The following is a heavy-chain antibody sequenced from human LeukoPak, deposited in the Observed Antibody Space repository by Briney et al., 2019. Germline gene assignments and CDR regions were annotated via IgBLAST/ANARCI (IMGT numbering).Heavy chain of an antibody. J-gene: IGHJ5*02. D-gene: IGHD3-10*01. Sequence: ASVKVSCKASGYTFTSYAMNWVRQAPGRGLEWMGWINTNTGNPTYAQGFTGRFVFSLDTSVSTAYLQICSLKAEDTAVYYCARDRVMVRGVRRSSWFDPWGQGTLVTVSS. V-gene: IGHV7-4-1*01. CDR2: INTNTGNP. CDR1: GYTFTSYA. CDR3: ARDRVMVRGVRRSSWFDP.